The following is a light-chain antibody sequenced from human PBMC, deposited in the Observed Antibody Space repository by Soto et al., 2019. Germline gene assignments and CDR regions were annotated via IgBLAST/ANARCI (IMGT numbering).Light chain of an antibody. CDR3: QQYNNWSQVT. Sequence: EIVMMQAPAALSVSPVERATLSCRASQSVSSNLAWYQQKPGQAPRLLIYGASTRATGIPARFSGSGSGTEFTLTISSLQSEDFAVYYCQQYNNWSQVTLGGEPKVDSK. J-gene: IGKJ4*01. CDR1: QSVSSN. V-gene: IGKV3-15*01. CDR2: GAS.